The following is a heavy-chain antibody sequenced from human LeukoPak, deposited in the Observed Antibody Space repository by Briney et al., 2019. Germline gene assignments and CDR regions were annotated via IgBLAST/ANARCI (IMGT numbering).Heavy chain of an antibody. CDR1: GYSISSGYY. D-gene: IGHD3-10*01. CDR3: ARGGYYGSGNNFRFDP. Sequence: SETLSLTCTVSGYSISSGYYWGWIRQPPGKGLEWIGYIYYSGSTNYNPSLKSRVTISVDTSKNQFSLKLTSVTAADTAVYFCARGGYYGSGNNFRFDPWGQGTLVTVSS. V-gene: IGHV4-61*01. CDR2: IYYSGST. J-gene: IGHJ5*02.